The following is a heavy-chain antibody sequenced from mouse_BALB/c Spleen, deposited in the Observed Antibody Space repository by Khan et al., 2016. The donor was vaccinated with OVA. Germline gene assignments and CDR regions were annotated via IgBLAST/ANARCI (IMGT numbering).Heavy chain of an antibody. V-gene: IGHV3-2*02. CDR1: GYSITSEFA. Sequence: EVQLQESGPGLVKPSQSLSLTCTVTGYSITSEFAWNWIRQFPGNKLEWMGYISYSGNTRYNPSLKSLISITRDTSRNQFFLQLNSVTTEDTATYYCARKDYYDYDPFPYRGQGTLVTVSA. CDR3: ARKDYYDYDPFPY. J-gene: IGHJ3*01. D-gene: IGHD2-4*01. CDR2: ISYSGNT.